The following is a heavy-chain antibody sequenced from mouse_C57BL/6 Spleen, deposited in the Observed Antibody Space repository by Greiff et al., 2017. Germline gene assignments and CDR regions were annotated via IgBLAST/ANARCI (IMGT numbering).Heavy chain of an antibody. D-gene: IGHD2-4*01. J-gene: IGHJ2*01. V-gene: IGHV5-4*03. Sequence: EVKLMESGGGLVKPGGSLKLSCAASGFTFSSYAMSWVRQTPEKRLEWVATISDGGSYTYYPDNVKGRFTISRDNAKNNLYLQMSHLKSEDTAMYYCASGGLRREYYFDYWGQGTTLTVSS. CDR3: ASGGLRREYYFDY. CDR1: GFTFSSYA. CDR2: ISDGGSYT.